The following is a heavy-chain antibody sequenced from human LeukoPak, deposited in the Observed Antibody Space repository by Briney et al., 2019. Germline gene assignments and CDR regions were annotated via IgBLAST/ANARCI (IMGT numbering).Heavy chain of an antibody. V-gene: IGHV3-30-3*02. CDR1: GFTFSSYA. Sequence: GGSLRLSCAASGFTFSSYAMHWVRQAPGKGLEWVAVISYDGSNKYYADSVKGRFTISRDNSKNTLYLQMNSLRAEDTAVYYCVKPAFNYDILTGYYPNWFDPLGPGNPGHRLL. D-gene: IGHD3-9*01. CDR2: ISYDGSNK. J-gene: IGHJ5*02. CDR3: VKPAFNYDILTGYYPNWFDP.